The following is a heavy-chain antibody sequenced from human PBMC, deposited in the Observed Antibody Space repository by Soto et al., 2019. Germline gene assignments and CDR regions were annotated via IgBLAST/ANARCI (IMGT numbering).Heavy chain of an antibody. CDR1: GFTFSNAW. D-gene: IGHD2-15*01. CDR2: IKSKTDGGTT. J-gene: IGHJ3*02. CDR3: TTEYGYCSCGSCYGEGAFDI. V-gene: IGHV3-15*01. Sequence: EVQLVESGGGLVKPGGSLRLSCAASGFTFSNAWMSWVRQAPGKGLEWVGRIKSKTDGGTTDYAAPVKGRFTISRDDSKNTLYLQMNSLKTEDTAVYYCTTEYGYCSCGSCYGEGAFDIWGQGTMVTVSS.